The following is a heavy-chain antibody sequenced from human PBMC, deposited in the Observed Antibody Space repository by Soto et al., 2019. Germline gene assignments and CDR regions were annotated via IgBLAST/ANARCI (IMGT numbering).Heavy chain of an antibody. CDR2: IYYSGST. CDR3: AREGARGVDGFGWGSYRPPDY. J-gene: IGHJ4*02. CDR1: GGSISSGDYY. D-gene: IGHD3-16*02. Sequence: QVQLQESGPGLVKPSQTLSLTCTVSGGSISSGDYYWSWIRQPPGKGLEWIGYIYYSGSTYYNPSLKGRVTISVDTAKNQFSLELSSVTAADTAVDFWAREGARGVDGFGWGSYRPPDYWGQGTLVTVSS. V-gene: IGHV4-30-4*01.